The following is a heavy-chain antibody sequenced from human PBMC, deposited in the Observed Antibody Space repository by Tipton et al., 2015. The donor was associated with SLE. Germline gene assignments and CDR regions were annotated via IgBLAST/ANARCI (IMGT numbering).Heavy chain of an antibody. D-gene: IGHD7-27*01. Sequence: SLRLSCEASRFTFSNYEMNWVRQAPGKGMAWVSYISGSGTTMNYADSVRGRFTISRDNAEESLYLQMNSLRAEETAVYFCARRAGDDYHYYYMDVWGKGTTVTVS. J-gene: IGHJ6*03. CDR1: RFTFSNYE. V-gene: IGHV3-48*03. CDR3: ARRAGDDYHYYYMDV. CDR2: ISGSGTTM.